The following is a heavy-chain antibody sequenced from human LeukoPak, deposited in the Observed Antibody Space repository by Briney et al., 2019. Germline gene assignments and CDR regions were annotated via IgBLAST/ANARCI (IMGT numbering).Heavy chain of an antibody. V-gene: IGHV4-61*02. CDR3: ARRSLTALSWLDP. J-gene: IGHJ5*02. CDR1: GGSIITGSYY. D-gene: IGHD5-18*01. Sequence: PSETLPLTCTVSGGSIITGSYYWSWIRQPAGKGLEWIGRVYSGGSTHYNPSLKSRVTISIDTSKNQFSLHLTSVTAADTATYYCARRSLTALSWLDPWGQGALVTVSS. CDR2: VYSGGST.